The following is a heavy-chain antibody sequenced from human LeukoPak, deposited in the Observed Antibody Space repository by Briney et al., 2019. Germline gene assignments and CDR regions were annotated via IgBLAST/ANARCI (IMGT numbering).Heavy chain of an antibody. CDR1: GYTFTSYY. CDR3: ARVPGRSSSRISGWFDP. J-gene: IGHJ5*02. CDR2: INPNSGGT. V-gene: IGHV1-2*02. Sequence: GASVKVSCKASGYTFTSYYMHWVRQAPGQGLEWMGWINPNSGGTNYAQKFQGRVTMTRDTSISTAYMELSRLRSDDTAVYYCARVPGRSSSRISGWFDPWGQGTLVTVSS. D-gene: IGHD6-6*01.